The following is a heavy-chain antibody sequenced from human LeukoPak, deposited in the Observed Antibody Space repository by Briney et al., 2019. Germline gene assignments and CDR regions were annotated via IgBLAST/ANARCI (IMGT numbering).Heavy chain of an antibody. CDR1: GDSVSSNSAA. CDR2: TYYRSKWYN. J-gene: IGHJ6*03. CDR3: ARDRRGYCSSTSCRHVPYYYYMDV. V-gene: IGHV6-1*01. Sequence: SQTLSLTCAISGDSVSSNSAAWNWIRQSQSRGLEWLGRTYYRSKWYNDYAVSVKSRITINPDTSKNQFSLQLNSVTPEDTAVYYCARDRRGYCSSTSCRHVPYYYYMDVWGKGTTVTVSS. D-gene: IGHD2-2*01.